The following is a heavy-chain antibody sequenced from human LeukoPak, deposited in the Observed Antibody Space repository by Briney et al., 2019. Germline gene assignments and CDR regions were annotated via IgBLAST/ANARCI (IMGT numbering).Heavy chain of an antibody. D-gene: IGHD6-13*01. J-gene: IGHJ4*02. V-gene: IGHV3-7*01. CDR3: AREGGIAASYFDY. CDR2: IKQDGSEK. Sequence: GGSLRLSCAASRFTFNSYAMSWVRQAPGKGLEWVANIKQDGSEKYYVDSVKGRFTISRDNAKNSLYLQMNSLRAEDTAVYYCAREGGIAASYFDYGGQGTRVTVSS. CDR1: RFTFNSYA.